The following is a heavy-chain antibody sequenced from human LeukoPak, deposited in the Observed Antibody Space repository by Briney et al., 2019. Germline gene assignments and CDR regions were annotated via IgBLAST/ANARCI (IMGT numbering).Heavy chain of an antibody. CDR3: ARRWLHRKGFDY. D-gene: IGHD5-24*01. Sequence: SETLSLTCTVSGVSISTYYWSWIRQPPGKGLEWIGEINHSGSTNYNPSLKSRVTISVDTSKNQFSLKLSSVTAADTAVYYCARRWLHRKGFDYWGQGTLVTVSS. V-gene: IGHV4-34*01. J-gene: IGHJ4*02. CDR1: GVSISTYY. CDR2: INHSGST.